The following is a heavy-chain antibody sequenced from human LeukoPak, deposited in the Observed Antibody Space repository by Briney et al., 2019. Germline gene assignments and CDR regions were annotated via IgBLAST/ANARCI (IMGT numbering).Heavy chain of an antibody. V-gene: IGHV5-51*01. CDR2: IYPGDSDT. D-gene: IGHD2-2*01. Sequence: GESLKISCKGSGYSFTNYWIGWVRQMPGKGLEWMGIIYPGDSDTRYSPSFQGQVTISADKSVSTAYLQWSSLKASDTAMYYCARQAVPVAKYFQHWGQGTLVTVSS. J-gene: IGHJ1*01. CDR1: GYSFTNYW. CDR3: ARQAVPVAKYFQH.